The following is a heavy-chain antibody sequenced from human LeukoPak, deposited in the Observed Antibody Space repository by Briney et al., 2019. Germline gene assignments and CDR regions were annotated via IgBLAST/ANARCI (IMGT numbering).Heavy chain of an antibody. D-gene: IGHD2-2*02. CDR3: ARGGFYTEKEDFDY. CDR1: GGSFSGYY. J-gene: IGHJ4*02. V-gene: IGHV4-34*01. CDR2: INHSGST. Sequence: SETLSLTCAVYGGSFSGYYWSWIRQPPGKGLEWIGEINHSGSTNYNPSLKSRVTISVDTSKNQFSLKLSSVTAADTAVYYCARGGFYTEKEDFDYWGQGTLVTVSS.